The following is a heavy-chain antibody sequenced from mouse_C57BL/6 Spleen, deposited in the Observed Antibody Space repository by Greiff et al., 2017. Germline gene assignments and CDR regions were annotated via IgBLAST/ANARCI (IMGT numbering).Heavy chain of an antibody. CDR3: TREEIYGSPYFDV. CDR1: GFTFSSYA. Sequence: EVQLVESGEGLVKPGGSLKLSCAASGFTFSSYAMSWVRQTPEKRLEWVAYISSGGDYIYYADTVKGRFTISRDTARNTLYLQMSSLKSEDTAMYYCTREEIYGSPYFDVWGTGTTVTVSS. V-gene: IGHV5-9-1*02. J-gene: IGHJ1*03. CDR2: ISSGGDYI. D-gene: IGHD1-1*01.